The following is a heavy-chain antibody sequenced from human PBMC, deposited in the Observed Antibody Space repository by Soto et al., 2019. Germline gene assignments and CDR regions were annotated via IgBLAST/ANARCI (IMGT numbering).Heavy chain of an antibody. CDR3: AGERVDTAMVWTLNWFDP. J-gene: IGHJ5*02. Sequence: SETLSLTCTVSGGSISSYYWSWIRQPPGKGLEWIGYIYYSGSTNYNPSLKSRVTISVDTSKNQFSLRLSSVTAADTAVYYCAGERVDTAMVWTLNWFDPWGQGTLVTVS. CDR1: GGSISSYY. V-gene: IGHV4-59*08. D-gene: IGHD5-18*01. CDR2: IYYSGST.